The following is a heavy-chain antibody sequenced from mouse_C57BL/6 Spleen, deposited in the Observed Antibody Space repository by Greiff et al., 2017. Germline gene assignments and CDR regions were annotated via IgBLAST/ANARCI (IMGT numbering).Heavy chain of an antibody. V-gene: IGHV1-69*01. Sequence: QVQLQQPGAELVMPGASVKLSCKASGYTFTSYWMHWVKQRPGQGLEWIGEIDPSDSNTNYNQKFKGKSTLTVDKSSSTAYMQLSSLTSEDSAVYYCARLGTTVVERYFDDWGQGTTLTVSS. J-gene: IGHJ2*01. CDR2: IDPSDSNT. CDR3: ARLGTTVVERYFDD. D-gene: IGHD1-1*01. CDR1: GYTFTSYW.